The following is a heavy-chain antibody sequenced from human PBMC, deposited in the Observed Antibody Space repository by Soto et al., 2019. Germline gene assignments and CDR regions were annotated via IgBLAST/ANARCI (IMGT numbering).Heavy chain of an antibody. J-gene: IGHJ6*02. CDR2: INPNSDGT. V-gene: IGHV1-2*02. Sequence: QVQLVQSGAEVKKPGASVKVSCKTSGYTFSHYYIHWIRQVPGQGPEWMGWINPNSDGTKYAKNFQGGMTRTSDASLRTAFLELRRLRSNDTAVYYCARRLGGGGDYFYGMDVWGQGTAVTVSS. D-gene: IGHD3-10*01. CDR1: GYTFSHYY. CDR3: ARRLGGGGDYFYGMDV.